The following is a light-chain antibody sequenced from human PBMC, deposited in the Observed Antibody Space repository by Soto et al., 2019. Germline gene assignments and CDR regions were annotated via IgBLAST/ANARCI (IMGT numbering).Light chain of an antibody. CDR2: GAS. J-gene: IGKJ2*01. V-gene: IGKV3-15*01. Sequence: EVVLTQSPATLSVSPGERAILSCRASQSVSYNVAWYQQKPGQAPRLLIYGASTRATGIPARFSGSGSGAEFTLTISSLQSEDFAVYFCQQYDNWPPITFGQGTKLEI. CDR1: QSVSYN. CDR3: QQYDNWPPIT.